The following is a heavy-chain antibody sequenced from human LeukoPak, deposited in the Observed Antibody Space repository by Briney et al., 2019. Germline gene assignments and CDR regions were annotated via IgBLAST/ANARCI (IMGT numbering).Heavy chain of an antibody. CDR2: INHSGST. D-gene: IGHD3-10*01. CDR3: ARQRRLLWFGDASWFDP. Sequence: GSLRLSCTASGFTFGDYAMSWIRQPPGKGLEWIGEINHSGSTNYNPSLKSRVTISVDASKNQFSLKMSSVTAADTAVYYCARQRRLLWFGDASWFDPWGEGTLVTASS. CDR1: GFTFGDYA. V-gene: IGHV4-34*01. J-gene: IGHJ5*02.